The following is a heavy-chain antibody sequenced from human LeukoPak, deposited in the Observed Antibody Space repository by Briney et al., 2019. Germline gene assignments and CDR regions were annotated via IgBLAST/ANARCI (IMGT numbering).Heavy chain of an antibody. Sequence: ASVNVSCKASGGTFSIYAISWVRQAPGQGLEWMGGIIPIFGTANYAQKFQGRVTITADESTSTAYMELSSLRSEDTAVYYCARDLGYCSGGSCYDYWGQGTLVTVSS. CDR1: GGTFSIYA. J-gene: IGHJ4*02. D-gene: IGHD2-15*01. CDR2: IIPIFGTA. CDR3: ARDLGYCSGGSCYDY. V-gene: IGHV1-69*13.